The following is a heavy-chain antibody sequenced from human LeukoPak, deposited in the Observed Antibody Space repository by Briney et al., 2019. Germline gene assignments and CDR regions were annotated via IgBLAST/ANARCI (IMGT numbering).Heavy chain of an antibody. Sequence: GGSLRLSCAASGFSFSSYAMSWVRQAPGKGLEWVSGIIGSGGSTFYADSVKGRFTISRDNSKDTLYLQMNSLRAEDTAVYYCARITFGGVIVIADYFDYWGQGTLVTVSS. J-gene: IGHJ4*02. V-gene: IGHV3-23*01. CDR2: IIGSGGST. D-gene: IGHD3-16*02. CDR3: ARITFGGVIVIADYFDY. CDR1: GFSFSSYA.